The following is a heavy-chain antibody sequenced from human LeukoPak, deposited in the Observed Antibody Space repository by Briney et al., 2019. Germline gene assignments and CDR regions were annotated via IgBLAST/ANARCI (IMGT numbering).Heavy chain of an antibody. V-gene: IGHV1-46*01. CDR1: GYTFTSYY. Sequence: ASVTVSCTASGYTFTSYYMHWVRQAPGQGLEWMGIINPSGGSTSYAQKFQGRVTMTRATSTSTVYMELSSLRSEDTAVYYCAREGVVVSNWFDPWGQGTLVTVSS. CDR3: AREGVVVSNWFDP. D-gene: IGHD2-21*01. J-gene: IGHJ5*02. CDR2: INPSGGST.